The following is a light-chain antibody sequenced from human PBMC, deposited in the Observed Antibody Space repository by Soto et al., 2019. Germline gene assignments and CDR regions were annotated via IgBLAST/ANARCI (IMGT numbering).Light chain of an antibody. J-gene: IGLJ1*01. CDR3: QSYDNSLSVYV. CDR1: SSNIGAGYD. V-gene: IGLV1-40*01. CDR2: GTS. Sequence: SVRNQAPSVSGAPGQSVSISCTGSSSNIGAGYDVHWYQQLPGTAPKLLIYGTSNRPSGVPDRFSGSKSGTSASLAITALQAEDEADYYCQSYDNSLSVYVFGTGTKVTVL.